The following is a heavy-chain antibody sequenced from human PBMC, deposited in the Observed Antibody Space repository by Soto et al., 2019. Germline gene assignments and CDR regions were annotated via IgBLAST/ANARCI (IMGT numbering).Heavy chain of an antibody. J-gene: IGHJ4*02. CDR1: GGSFSGYY. Sequence: SETLSLTCAVYGGSFSGYYWSWIRQPPGKGLEWIGEINHSGSTNYNPSIKSRVTISVDTSKNQFSLKLSSVTAADTAVYYCASYSSGWYRGNYFDYWGQGTLVTVSS. CDR2: INHSGST. CDR3: ASYSSGWYRGNYFDY. D-gene: IGHD6-19*01. V-gene: IGHV4-34*01.